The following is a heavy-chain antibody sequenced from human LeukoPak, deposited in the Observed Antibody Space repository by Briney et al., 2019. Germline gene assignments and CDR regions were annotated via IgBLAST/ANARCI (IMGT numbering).Heavy chain of an antibody. CDR2: ISGSGGST. J-gene: IGHJ4*02. D-gene: IGHD3-22*01. CDR1: GFTFSSYA. V-gene: IGHV3-23*01. Sequence: GGSLRLSCAASGFTFSSYAMSWVRQAPGKGLEWVSAISGSGGSTYYADSVKGRFTISRDNSKNTLYLQMNSLRAEDTAVYYCAKEGGNHDSSGPYFDYWGQGTLVTVSS. CDR3: AKEGGNHDSSGPYFDY.